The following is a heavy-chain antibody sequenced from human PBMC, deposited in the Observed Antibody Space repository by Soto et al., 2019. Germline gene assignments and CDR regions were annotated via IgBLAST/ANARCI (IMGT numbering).Heavy chain of an antibody. CDR2: ISSGSNYI. V-gene: IGHV3-21*01. J-gene: IGHJ4*02. CDR1: GFIFSNYG. D-gene: IGHD6-19*01. CDR3: ARDRGPVAGGLDY. Sequence: EVHLVESGGGLVKPGGSLRLSCAASGFIFSNYGMNWVRQAPGKGLEWVSSISSGSNYIYYADSLKGRFTISRDNAKNSLYLQMNSLRAEDTAVYYCARDRGPVAGGLDYWGQGTLVTVSS.